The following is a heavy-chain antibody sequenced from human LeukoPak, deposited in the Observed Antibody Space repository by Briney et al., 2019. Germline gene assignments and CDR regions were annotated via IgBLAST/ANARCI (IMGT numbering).Heavy chain of an antibody. Sequence: HSGGSLRLSCAASGFTFSSYAMSWVRQAPGKGLEWVSAISGSGGSTYYADSVKGRFTISRDNSKNTLYLQMNSLRAEDTAVYYCARDGLYNSVTTDYWGQGALVTVSS. D-gene: IGHD4-17*01. V-gene: IGHV3-23*01. CDR1: GFTFSSYA. CDR2: ISGSGGST. CDR3: ARDGLYNSVTTDY. J-gene: IGHJ4*02.